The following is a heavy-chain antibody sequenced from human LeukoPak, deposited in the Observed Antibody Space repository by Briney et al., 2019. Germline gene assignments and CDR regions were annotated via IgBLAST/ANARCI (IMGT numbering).Heavy chain of an antibody. CDR1: VFTFSSYW. V-gene: IGHV3-74*01. D-gene: IGHD1-26*01. CDR2: INSDGSST. CDR3: ARETVGALDYYYYGMDV. Sequence: GGSLRLSCAAPVFTFSSYWMQWVRQAPGKGLVWVSRINSDGSSTSYADSVKGRFTISRDNAKNTLYLQMNSLGAEDTAVYYCARETVGALDYYYYGMDVWGQGTTVTVSS. J-gene: IGHJ6*02.